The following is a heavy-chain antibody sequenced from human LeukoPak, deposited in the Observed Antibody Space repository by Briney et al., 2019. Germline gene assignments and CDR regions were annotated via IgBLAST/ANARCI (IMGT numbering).Heavy chain of an antibody. CDR1: GFTFSSYA. CDR2: ISGSGTIT. Sequence: GGSLRLSCAASGFTFSSYAMSWVRQAPGKGLQWVAVISGSGTITYYADSVKGRFTISRDNSKNTLYLQMNNMSAEDTALYYCAKRMVVAAKEYYFDYWGQGTLVTVSS. V-gene: IGHV3-23*01. J-gene: IGHJ4*02. D-gene: IGHD2-15*01. CDR3: AKRMVVAAKEYYFDY.